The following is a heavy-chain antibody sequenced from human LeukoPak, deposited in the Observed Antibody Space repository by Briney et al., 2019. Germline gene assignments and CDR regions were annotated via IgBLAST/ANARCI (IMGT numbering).Heavy chain of an antibody. J-gene: IGHJ6*02. V-gene: IGHV3-43*02. CDR3: AKDRALYSSGRYYYCGMDV. D-gene: IGHD6-19*01. Sequence: GGSLRLSCAASGFTFDDYAMHWVRQAPGKGLEWVSLISGDGGSTYYADSVKGRFTISRDNSKNSLYLQMNSLRTEDTALYYCAKDRALYSSGRYYYCGMDVWGQATTVTVSS. CDR1: GFTFDDYA. CDR2: ISGDGGST.